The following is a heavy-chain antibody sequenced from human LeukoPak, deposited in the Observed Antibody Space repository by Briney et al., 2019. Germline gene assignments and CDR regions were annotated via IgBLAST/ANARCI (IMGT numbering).Heavy chain of an antibody. Sequence: SETLSLTCAVYGGSFSGYYWSWIRQPPGKGLEWIGEINHSGSTNYNPSLKSRVTISVDTSKNQFSLKLSSVTAADPAVYYCASLVGDSAGSGGQGTLATVS. CDR3: ASLVGDSAGS. V-gene: IGHV4-34*01. D-gene: IGHD1-26*01. CDR2: INHSGST. CDR1: GGSFSGYY. J-gene: IGHJ4*02.